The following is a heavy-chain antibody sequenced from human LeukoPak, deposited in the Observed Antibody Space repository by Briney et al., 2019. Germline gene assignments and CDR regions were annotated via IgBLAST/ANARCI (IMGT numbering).Heavy chain of an antibody. CDR3: ARGSTAAGIYYFDY. D-gene: IGHD6-13*01. Sequence: SETLSLTCTVSGGSISSYYWSWIRQPPGKGLEWIGYIYYSGSTNYNPSLKGRVTISVDTSKNQFSLKLSSVTAADTAVYYCARGSTAAGIYYFDYWGQGTLVTVSS. CDR1: GGSISSYY. V-gene: IGHV4-59*01. CDR2: IYYSGST. J-gene: IGHJ4*02.